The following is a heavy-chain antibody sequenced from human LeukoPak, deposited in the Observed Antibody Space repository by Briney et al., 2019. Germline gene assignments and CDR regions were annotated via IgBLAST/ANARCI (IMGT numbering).Heavy chain of an antibody. CDR3: ARGGLVRGTINSLIGFDI. CDR2: INHSGST. V-gene: IGHV4-34*01. J-gene: IGHJ3*02. CDR1: GGSFSGYY. Sequence: SETLSLTCAVYGGSFSGYYWSWIRQPPGKGLGWIGEINHSGSTNYNPSLKSRVTISVDTSKNQFSLQLNSVTPEDTALYYCARGGLVRGTINSLIGFDIWGQGIMVTVSS. D-gene: IGHD3-10*01.